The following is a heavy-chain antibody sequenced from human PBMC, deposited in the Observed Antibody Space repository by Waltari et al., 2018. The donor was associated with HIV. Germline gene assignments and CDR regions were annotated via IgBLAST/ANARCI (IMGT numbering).Heavy chain of an antibody. D-gene: IGHD6-13*01. CDR2: ISYDGRNK. CDR1: RFLFSSEG. Sequence: QVQLVESGGGVAQPGRSLRLSCAASRFLFSSEGMPWVRPDPGKGLNWVEVISYDGRNKYYADSVKGRFTISRDNSKNMLYLQMNSLRAEDTAVYYCAKEETRVYSSSSYYYYYGMDVWGQGTTVTVSS. CDR3: AKEETRVYSSSSYYYYYGMDV. J-gene: IGHJ6*02. V-gene: IGHV3-30*18.